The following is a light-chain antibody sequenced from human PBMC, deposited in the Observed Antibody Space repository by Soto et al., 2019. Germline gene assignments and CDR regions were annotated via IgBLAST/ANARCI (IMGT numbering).Light chain of an antibody. J-gene: IGKJ1*01. CDR1: QSISSY. Sequence: DIQMTQSPSSLSASVGDRVTITCRASQSISSYLNWYQQKPGKAPKLLIYAASSLQSGVPSRFSGSGSGTDFTLTISSLQPEDFATYYCQQSNSIPPWTFGQGTKVEIK. V-gene: IGKV1-39*01. CDR2: AAS. CDR3: QQSNSIPPWT.